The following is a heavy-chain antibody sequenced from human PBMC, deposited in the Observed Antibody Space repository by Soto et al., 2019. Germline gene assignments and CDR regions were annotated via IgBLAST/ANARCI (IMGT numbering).Heavy chain of an antibody. CDR3: AKEGDLSSSWYGVSFDY. CDR1: GFTFSSYA. J-gene: IGHJ4*02. CDR2: ISGSGGST. D-gene: IGHD6-13*01. V-gene: IGHV3-23*01. Sequence: GGSLRLSCAASGFTFSSYAMSWVRQAPGKGLEWVSAISGSGGSTYYADSVKGRFTISRDNSKNTLYLQMNSLRAEDTAVYYCAKEGDLSSSWYGVSFDYWGQGTLVTVSS.